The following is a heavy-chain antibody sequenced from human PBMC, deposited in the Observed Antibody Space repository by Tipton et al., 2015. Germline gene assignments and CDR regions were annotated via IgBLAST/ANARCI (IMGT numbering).Heavy chain of an antibody. CDR2: TYYRSKWYN. J-gene: IGHJ4*02. CDR3: VKAQGDIVVVVGVF. D-gene: IGHD2-15*01. CDR1: GDSVSSNSAA. Sequence: GLVKPSQTLSLTCAISGDSVSSNSAAWNWIRQSPSRGLEWLGRTYYRSKWYNDYAVSVKSRITINPDTSKNQFSLQLNSVTPEDTAVYYCVKAQGDIVVVVGVFWGQGTLVTVSS. V-gene: IGHV6-1*01.